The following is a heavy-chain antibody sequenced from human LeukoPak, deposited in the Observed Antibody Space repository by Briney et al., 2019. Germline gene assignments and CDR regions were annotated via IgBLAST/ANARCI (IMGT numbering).Heavy chain of an antibody. CDR3: ARDGKDYYYGMDV. CDR1: GGSISSYY. D-gene: IGHD1-26*01. CDR2: IYYSGST. J-gene: IGHJ6*02. V-gene: IGHV4-59*01. Sequence: SETLSLTCTVSGGSISSYYWSWIRQPPGKGLEWIGYIYYSGSTNYNPSLKSRVTISVDTSKNQFSLKLSSVTAADTAVYYCARDGKDYYYGMDVWGQGTTVTVSS.